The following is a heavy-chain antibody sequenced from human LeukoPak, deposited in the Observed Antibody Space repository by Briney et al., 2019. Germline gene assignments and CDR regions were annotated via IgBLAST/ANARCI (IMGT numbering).Heavy chain of an antibody. D-gene: IGHD3-22*01. CDR1: GGSFSDFY. CDR2: ITHSGGS. Sequence: PSETLSLTCAVSGGSFSDFYWTWIRQPPGKGLEWIGEITHSGGSNYNPSLKSRVTMSVDTSKNQFSLKLSSATAADTAVYYCATARVGPQNSGYLGHWGQGTLVTVSS. CDR3: ATARVGPQNSGYLGH. V-gene: IGHV4-34*01. J-gene: IGHJ4*02.